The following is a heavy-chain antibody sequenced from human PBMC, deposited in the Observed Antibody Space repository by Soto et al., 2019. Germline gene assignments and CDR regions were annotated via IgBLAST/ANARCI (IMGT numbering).Heavy chain of an antibody. Sequence: GESLKISCKGSGYSFTSYWIGWVRQMPGKGLEWMGIIYPGDSDTRHSPSFQGQVTISADKSISTAYLQWSSLKASDTAMYYCARLGSSIVYYYEPYYYCMDVWGQGTTVIVSS. CDR1: GYSFTSYW. CDR3: ARLGSSIVYYYEPYYYCMDV. J-gene: IGHJ6*02. CDR2: IYPGDSDT. D-gene: IGHD3-22*01. V-gene: IGHV5-51*01.